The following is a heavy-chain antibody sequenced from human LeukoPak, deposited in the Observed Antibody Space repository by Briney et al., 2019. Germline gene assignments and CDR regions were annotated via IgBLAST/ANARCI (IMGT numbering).Heavy chain of an antibody. Sequence: GGSLRLSCAASGFIFSSSAMSWVRQAPGKGLEWVSSISGGGGSTYYADSVKGRFTISRDNSKNTLYLQMNSLRAEDTAVYYCAKDGRSTSPGYWGQGTLVTVST. CDR1: GFIFSSSA. CDR2: ISGGGGST. D-gene: IGHD2-2*01. V-gene: IGHV3-23*01. CDR3: AKDGRSTSPGY. J-gene: IGHJ4*02.